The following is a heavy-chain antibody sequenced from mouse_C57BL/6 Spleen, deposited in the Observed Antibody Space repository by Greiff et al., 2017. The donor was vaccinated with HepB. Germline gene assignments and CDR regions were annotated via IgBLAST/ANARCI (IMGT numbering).Heavy chain of an antibody. Sequence: VQLQQSGAELARPGASVKLSCKASGYTFTSYGISWVQQRTGQGLEWIGAIYPRSGNTYYNEKFKGKATLTADKSSSTAYMELRSLTSEDSAVYFWERKITTVGGGYFDVWGTGTTVTVSS. D-gene: IGHD1-1*01. CDR3: ERKITTVGGGYFDV. CDR1: GYTFTSYG. J-gene: IGHJ1*03. V-gene: IGHV1-81*01. CDR2: IYPRSGNT.